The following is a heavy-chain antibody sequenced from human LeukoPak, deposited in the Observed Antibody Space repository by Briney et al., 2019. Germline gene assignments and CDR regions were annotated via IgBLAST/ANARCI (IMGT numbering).Heavy chain of an antibody. CDR3: AKSHFWTGYSIDY. J-gene: IGHJ4*02. V-gene: IGHV4-59*01. Sequence: PSETLSLTCTVSGGSISNNYWYWIRQSPGKGLEWIGNFYNGGSTNYNPSLKSRVTISVDTSKNQFFLKLNSVTAADTAVYYCAKSHFWTGYSIDYWGQGILVTVSS. CDR1: GGSISNNY. D-gene: IGHD3/OR15-3a*01. CDR2: FYNGGST.